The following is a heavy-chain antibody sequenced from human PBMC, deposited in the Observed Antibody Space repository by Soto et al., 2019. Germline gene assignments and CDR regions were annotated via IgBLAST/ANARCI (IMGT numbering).Heavy chain of an antibody. CDR3: TCSVSGDTGLHF. CDR1: GSTFSDSA. Sequence: ELQLVESGGALVQPGGSLRLSCAASGSTFSDSAMHWVRLASGKGLEWVGRIQTKSNDYATAYGESVKGRFTISRDESKDTAYRQMNSLKADDTAVYFCTCSVSGDTGLHFWGQGTLVTVSS. J-gene: IGHJ4*02. V-gene: IGHV3-73*02. D-gene: IGHD5-18*01. CDR2: IQTKSNDYAT.